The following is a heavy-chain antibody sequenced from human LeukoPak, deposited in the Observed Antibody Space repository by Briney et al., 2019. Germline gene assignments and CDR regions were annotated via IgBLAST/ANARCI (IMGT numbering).Heavy chain of an antibody. V-gene: IGHV4-30-2*01. CDR3: ARVFSSGWYSAFDI. Sequence: LRLSCAASGFTFSDHYMDWVRQAPGKGLEWIGYIYHSGSTYYNPSLKSRVTISVDRSKNQFSLKLSSVTAADTAVYYCARVFSSGWYSAFDIWGQGTMVTVSS. D-gene: IGHD6-19*01. J-gene: IGHJ3*02. CDR2: IYHSGST. CDR1: GFTFSDHY.